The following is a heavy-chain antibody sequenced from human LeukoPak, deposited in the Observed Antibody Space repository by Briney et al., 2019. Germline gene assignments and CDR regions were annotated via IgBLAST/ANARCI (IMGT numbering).Heavy chain of an antibody. CDR1: GFTFSSYA. Sequence: GGSLRLSCAASGFTFSSYAMRWVRQAPGKGLEWVAVISYDGSNKYYADSVKGRFTISRDNSKNTLYLQMISLRAEDTAVYYCARDGLRSITMIVVVITYYCDYWGQGTLVTVSS. J-gene: IGHJ4*02. V-gene: IGHV3-30-3*01. CDR3: ARDGLRSITMIVVVITYYCDY. CDR2: ISYDGSNK. D-gene: IGHD3-22*01.